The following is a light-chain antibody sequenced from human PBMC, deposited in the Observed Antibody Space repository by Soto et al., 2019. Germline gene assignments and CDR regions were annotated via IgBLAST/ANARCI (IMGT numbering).Light chain of an antibody. J-gene: IGKJ1*01. CDR1: QNINKY. V-gene: IGKV1-39*01. CDR3: QESYSSA. Sequence: DIQMTQSPASLSPSVGDRVTITCRASQNINKYLNWYLHKSGRAPKLLIYSASTLHSGVPSRFSGGGSGTDFTLTIDDLQVEDSGTYFCQESYSSAFGQGTKVDNK. CDR2: SAS.